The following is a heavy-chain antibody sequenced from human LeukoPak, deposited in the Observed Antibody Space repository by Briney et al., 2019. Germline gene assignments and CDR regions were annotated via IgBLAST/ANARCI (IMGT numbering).Heavy chain of an antibody. Sequence: TGGSLRLACAASGFTFSSYWMSWVRQAPGKGLEWVANIKQDGSEKYYVDSVKGRFTISRDNAKNSLYLQMNSLRAEDMALYYCAKGHCSSTSCPYGYWGQGTLVTVSS. CDR3: AKGHCSSTSCPYGY. J-gene: IGHJ4*02. D-gene: IGHD2-2*01. CDR1: GFTFSSYW. V-gene: IGHV3-7*03. CDR2: IKQDGSEK.